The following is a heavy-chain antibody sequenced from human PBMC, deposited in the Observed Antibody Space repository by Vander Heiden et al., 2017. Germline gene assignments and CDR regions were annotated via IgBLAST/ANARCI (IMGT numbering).Heavy chain of an antibody. CDR3: AISGSPGAFDI. Sequence: QVPLVQSAAEVKKPGSSVKLSCKASGGTFSSYAISWVRQAPGQGLEWMGGIIPIFGTANYAQKFQGRVTITADESTGTAYMELSSLRSEDTAVYYCAISGSPGAFDIWGQGTMVTVSS. D-gene: IGHD1-26*01. V-gene: IGHV1-69*01. CDR2: IIPIFGTA. J-gene: IGHJ3*02. CDR1: GGTFSSYA.